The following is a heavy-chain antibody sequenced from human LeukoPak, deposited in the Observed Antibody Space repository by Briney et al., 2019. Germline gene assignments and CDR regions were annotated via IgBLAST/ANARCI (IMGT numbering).Heavy chain of an antibody. CDR1: GDSLNRSPYY. J-gene: IGHJ6*03. V-gene: IGHV4-39*01. Sequence: SQTLSLTCTVSGDSLNRSPYYWGWIRRAPGRGLEWIGSSSYSGITYYSPSFKSRVSISVDTSKNQFSLKLNTVTAADMAVYYCGRHGTKGYYYYTDVWGKGTTVIVSS. CDR2: SSYSGIT. CDR3: GRHGTKGYYYYTDV.